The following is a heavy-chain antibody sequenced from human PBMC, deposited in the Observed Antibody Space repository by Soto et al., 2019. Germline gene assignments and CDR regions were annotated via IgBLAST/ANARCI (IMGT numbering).Heavy chain of an antibody. CDR2: IHPSDSDV. Sequence: GESLKISCKDYGYDFSDFWIGWVRQVSGKGLEWMVIIHPSDSDVQYSPSFQGQVTISVDKSVTTAYLQWSNLQASYSAMYYCVRRHYSGSGPNDSWGQGTLVTVSS. CDR3: VRRHYSGSGPNDS. CDR1: GYDFSDFW. D-gene: IGHD3-10*01. V-gene: IGHV5-51*01. J-gene: IGHJ4*02.